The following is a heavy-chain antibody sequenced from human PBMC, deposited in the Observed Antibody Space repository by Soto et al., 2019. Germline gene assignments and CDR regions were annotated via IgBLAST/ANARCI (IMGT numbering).Heavy chain of an antibody. CDR3: ARLTPDSSGYMMDV. V-gene: IGHV1-8*01. J-gene: IGHJ6*02. Sequence: ASVKVSCKASGYTFTSYDINWVRQATGQGLEWMGWMNPNSGNTGYAQKFQGRVTITADESTSTAYMELSSLRSEDTAVYYCARLTPDSSGYMMDVWGQGTTVTAP. CDR2: MNPNSGNT. D-gene: IGHD3-22*01. CDR1: GYTFTSYD.